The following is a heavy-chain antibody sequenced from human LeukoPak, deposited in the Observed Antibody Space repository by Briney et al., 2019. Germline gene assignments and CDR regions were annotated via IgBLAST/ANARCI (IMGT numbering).Heavy chain of an antibody. Sequence: PSETLSLTCAVYGGSFSGCYWSWIRQPPGKGLEWIGEINHSGSTNYNPSLKSRVTISVDTSKNQFSLKLSSVTAADTAVYYCARQSNYYDSSGYYYNAFDIWGQGTMVTVSS. CDR2: INHSGST. J-gene: IGHJ3*02. V-gene: IGHV4-34*01. CDR3: ARQSNYYDSSGYYYNAFDI. D-gene: IGHD3-22*01. CDR1: GGSFSGCY.